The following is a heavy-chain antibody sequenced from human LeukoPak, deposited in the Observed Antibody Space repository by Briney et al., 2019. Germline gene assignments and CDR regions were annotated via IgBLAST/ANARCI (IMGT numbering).Heavy chain of an antibody. D-gene: IGHD6-13*01. CDR3: ARACGSWYPYYYYYMDV. CDR2: INHSGST. Sequence: PSETLSLTCAVYGGSFSGYYWGWIRQPPGKGLEWIGEINHSGSTNYNPSLKSRVTISVDTSKNQFSLKLSSVTAADTAVYYCARACGSWYPYYYYYMDVWGKGTTVTVSS. CDR1: GGSFSGYY. J-gene: IGHJ6*03. V-gene: IGHV4-34*01.